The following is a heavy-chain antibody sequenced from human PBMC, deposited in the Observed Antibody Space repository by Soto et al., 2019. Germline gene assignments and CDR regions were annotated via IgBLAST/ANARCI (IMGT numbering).Heavy chain of an antibody. CDR1: GFTFSSYG. V-gene: IGHV3-30*03. CDR3: ASIYYYYYGMDV. CDR2: ISYDGSNK. J-gene: IGHJ6*02. Sequence: GGSLRLSCAASGFTFSSYGMHWVRQAPGKGLEWVAVISYDGSNKYYADSVKGRFTISRDNSKNTLYLQMNSLRAEDTAVYYCASIYYYYYGMDVWGQGTTVTV.